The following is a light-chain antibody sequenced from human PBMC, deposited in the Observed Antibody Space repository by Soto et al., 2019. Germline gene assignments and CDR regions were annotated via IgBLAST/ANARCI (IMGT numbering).Light chain of an antibody. CDR2: DNN. J-gene: IGLJ2*01. CDR1: SSNIGNNY. Sequence: QSVLTQPPSVSAAPGQKVTISCSGSSSNIGNNYVSWYQQFPGTAPKLLIYDNNKRPSGIPDRFSGSKSGTSATLGITGLQTGDEADYYWGAWDSSLSAGVFGGGTKLTVL. CDR3: GAWDSSLSAGV. V-gene: IGLV1-51*01.